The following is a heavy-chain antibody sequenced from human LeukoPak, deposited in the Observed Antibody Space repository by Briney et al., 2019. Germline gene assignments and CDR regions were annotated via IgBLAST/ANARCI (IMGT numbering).Heavy chain of an antibody. CDR1: GFTFSDYY. CDR2: ISRSANYA. Sequence: PGGSLRLSCAAFGFTFSDYYMSWIRQAPGKGLEWVSYISRSANYAKYADSVKGRFIISRDNAKNSMSLQMNSLRAEDTAVYYCVRDKGILSDDLWGRGTLVTVSS. D-gene: IGHD3-9*01. CDR3: VRDKGILSDDL. J-gene: IGHJ2*01. V-gene: IGHV3-11*05.